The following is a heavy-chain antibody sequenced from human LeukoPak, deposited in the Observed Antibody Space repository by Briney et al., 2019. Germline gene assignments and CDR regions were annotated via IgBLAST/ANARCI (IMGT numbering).Heavy chain of an antibody. D-gene: IGHD6-19*01. CDR1: GYSFTNYW. CDR2: IYPGDSDT. V-gene: IGHV5-51*01. J-gene: IGHJ3*02. CDR3: ARLQYSSGPDPSAFDI. Sequence: GESLKISCKGSGYSFTNYWIGWVRQPPGKGLEWMGIIYPGDSDTRYSPSFQGQVTISADKSISTAYLQWSSLKASDTAMYYCARLQYSSGPDPSAFDIWGQGTMVTVSS.